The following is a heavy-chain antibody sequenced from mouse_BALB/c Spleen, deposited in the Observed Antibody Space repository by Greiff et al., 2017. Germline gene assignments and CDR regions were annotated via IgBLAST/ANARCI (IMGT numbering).Heavy chain of an antibody. CDR1: GFSLTSYG. V-gene: IGHV2-9*02. J-gene: IGHJ3*01. Sequence: QVQLKESGPGLVAPSQSLSITCTVSGFSLTSYGVHWVRQPPGKGLEWLGVIWAGGSTNYNSALMSRLSISKDNSKSQVFLKMNSLQTDDTAMYYCARGEGYYWFAYWGQGTLVTVSA. CDR3: ARGEGYYWFAY. CDR2: IWAGGST. D-gene: IGHD2-3*01.